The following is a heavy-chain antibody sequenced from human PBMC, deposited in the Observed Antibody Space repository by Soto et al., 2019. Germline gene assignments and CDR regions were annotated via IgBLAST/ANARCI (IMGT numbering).Heavy chain of an antibody. CDR2: ISYDGSNK. V-gene: IGHV3-30*04. J-gene: IGHJ6*02. CDR1: GFTFSSYA. D-gene: IGHD1-1*01. CDR3: ACEPRGVQGPLHYYYYGMDV. Sequence: GGSLRLSCAASGFTFSSYAMHWVRQAPGKGLEWVAVISYDGSNKYYADSVKGRFTISRDNSKNTLYLQMNSLRAEDRTVYYCACEPRGVQGPLHYYYYGMDVWGQGTMVTVSS.